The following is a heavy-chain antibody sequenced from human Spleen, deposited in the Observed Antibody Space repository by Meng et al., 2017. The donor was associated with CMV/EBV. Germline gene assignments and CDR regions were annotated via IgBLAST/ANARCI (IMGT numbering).Heavy chain of an antibody. D-gene: IGHD3-10*01. V-gene: IGHV1-2*02. CDR1: GYTFTGYY. CDR3: AREVKEAIELLWFGELSSP. CDR2: INPNSGGT. Sequence: QGQRVQSGAEVKRPGASGKVSCKASGYTFTGYYMHWVRQAPGQGLEWMGWINPNSGGTNYAQKFQGRVTMTRDTSISTAYMELSRLRSDDTAVYYCAREVKEAIELLWFGELSSPWGQGTLVTVSS. J-gene: IGHJ5*02.